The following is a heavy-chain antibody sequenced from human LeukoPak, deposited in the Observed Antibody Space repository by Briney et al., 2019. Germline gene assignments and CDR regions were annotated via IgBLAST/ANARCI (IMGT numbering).Heavy chain of an antibody. CDR1: RFMLSNYA. D-gene: IGHD6-19*01. J-gene: IGHJ4*02. Sequence: GRSLRLSCAASRFMLSNYAISRVPGAPGPGLKWCSGIRGSVETTYSSDTGKGRFTISRDNSRNTLCLHMNRLRAEDTAVYFFARESFKALAGYLDSWGQGSLVTVSS. V-gene: IGHV3-23*01. CDR2: IRGSVETT. CDR3: ARESFKALAGYLDS.